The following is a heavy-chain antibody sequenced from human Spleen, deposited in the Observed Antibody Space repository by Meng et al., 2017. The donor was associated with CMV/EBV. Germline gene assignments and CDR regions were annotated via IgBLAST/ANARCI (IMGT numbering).Heavy chain of an antibody. D-gene: IGHD2-21*01. CDR1: GVSFLGYY. Sequence: GVSFLGYYWRWLRHPPVAGLEWIGEINHSGRTNYDPSLKRRVTMSVGTSKNQFSLRLRSVAAADTAVYYCARGRYCGGDCYFKYFQHWGQGTLVTVSS. CDR2: INHSGRT. CDR3: ARGRYCGGDCYFKYFQH. V-gene: IGHV4-34*01. J-gene: IGHJ1*01.